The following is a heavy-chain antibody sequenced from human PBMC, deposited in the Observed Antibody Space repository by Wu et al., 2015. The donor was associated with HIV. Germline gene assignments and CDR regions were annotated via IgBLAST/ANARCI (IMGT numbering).Heavy chain of an antibody. CDR3: ARGLVRRGWQDY. V-gene: IGHV4-34*01. CDR1: GGSFSGYY. D-gene: IGHD6-19*01. Sequence: QVQLQQWGAGLLKPSETLSLTCAVYGGSFSGYYWSWIRQPPGKGLEWIGEINHSGSTNYNPSLKSRVTISVDTSKNQFSLKLSSVTAADTAVYYCARGLVRRGWQDYWGQGTLVTVSS. CDR2: INHSGST. J-gene: IGHJ4*02.